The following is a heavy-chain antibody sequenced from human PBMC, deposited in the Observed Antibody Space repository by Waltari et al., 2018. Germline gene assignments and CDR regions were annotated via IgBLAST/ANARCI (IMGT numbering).Heavy chain of an antibody. CDR3: ARVYCSGGSCYLTTSIAYFDY. D-gene: IGHD2-15*01. Sequence: EVQLVESGGGLVQPGGSLRLSCAASGFTFSSYWMSWVRHAPGKGLAWVANIKQDGSEKYYVDSVKGRFIISRDNAKNSLYLQMNSLRAEDTAVYYCARVYCSGGSCYLTTSIAYFDYWGQGTLVTVSS. V-gene: IGHV3-7*01. CDR2: IKQDGSEK. CDR1: GFTFSSYW. J-gene: IGHJ4*02.